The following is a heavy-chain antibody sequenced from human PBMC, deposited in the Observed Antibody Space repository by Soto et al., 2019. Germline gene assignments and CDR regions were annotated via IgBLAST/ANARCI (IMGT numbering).Heavy chain of an antibody. CDR1: GYTSSIYG. Sequence: QGQLVQSGAEVKKPGASVNVSCKASGYTSSIYGISWVRQAPGQGLEWMAWISGYNGNIKNAQKLQGRVPVATATTTTGAYMELRSLRSDDTAVYYCARYVSGGTYPWFFDLWGRGTLVTVSS. V-gene: IGHV1-18*04. D-gene: IGHD1-26*01. CDR2: ISGYNGNI. CDR3: ARYVSGGTYPWFFDL. J-gene: IGHJ2*01.